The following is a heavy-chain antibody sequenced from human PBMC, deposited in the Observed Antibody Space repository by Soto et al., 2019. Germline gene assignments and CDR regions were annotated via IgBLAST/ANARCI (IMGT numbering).Heavy chain of an antibody. V-gene: IGHV3-21*01. CDR2: ISSSSSYI. D-gene: IGHD3-16*02. Sequence: EVQLVESGGGLIKPGGSLRLSCAASGFTFSSYSMNWVRQAPGKELEWVSAISSSSSYIDYADSVKGRCTISRSNANNSLYLQMNSLRAEDTAVYYCARLGFMITFGGVIAASDIWGQGTMVTVSS. CDR1: GFTFSSYS. CDR3: ARLGFMITFGGVIAASDI. J-gene: IGHJ3*02.